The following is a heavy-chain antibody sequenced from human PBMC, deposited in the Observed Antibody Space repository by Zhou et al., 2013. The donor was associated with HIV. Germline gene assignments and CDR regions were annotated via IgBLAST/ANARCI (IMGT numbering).Heavy chain of an antibody. CDR1: GGTFSNYA. CDR2: IIPIINIA. CDR3: ATPPKVEMATITGDDAFDI. D-gene: IGHD5-12*01. J-gene: IGHJ3*02. V-gene: IGHV1-69*04. Sequence: QVQLVQSGAEVKKPGSSVKVSCKASGGTFSNYAINWVRQAPGQGLEWMGRIIPIINIADYAQKFRRRVTINADKSTSTAYMELSSLRSEDTAVYYCATPPKVEMATITGDDAFDIWGQGTMVTVSS.